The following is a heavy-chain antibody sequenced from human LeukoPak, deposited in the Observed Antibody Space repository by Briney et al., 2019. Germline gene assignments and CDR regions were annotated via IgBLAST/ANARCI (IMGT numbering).Heavy chain of an antibody. D-gene: IGHD2-2*02. CDR1: GFTFSSHS. J-gene: IGHJ4*02. CDR2: ISGSGGST. V-gene: IGHV3-23*01. Sequence: GGSLRLSCAASGFTFSSHSMTWVRQAPGKGLEWVSAISGSGGSTYYADSVKGRFTISRDNSKNTLYLQMNSLRAEDTAVYYCARGYCTSTSCYNDYWGQGTLVTVSS. CDR3: ARGYCTSTSCYNDY.